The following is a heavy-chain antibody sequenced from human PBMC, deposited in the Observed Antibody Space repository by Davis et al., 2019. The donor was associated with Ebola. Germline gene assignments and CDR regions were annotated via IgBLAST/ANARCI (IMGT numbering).Heavy chain of an antibody. CDR2: ISSSGSTI. Sequence: GGSLRLSCAASGFTFSDYYMSWIRQAPGKGLEWVSYISSSGSTIYYAYSVKGRFTISRDNAKNSLYLQMNSLRAEDTAVYYCARAGRYCSSTSCYLAVWGQGTLVTVSS. CDR1: GFTFSDYY. D-gene: IGHD2-2*01. CDR3: ARAGRYCSSTSCYLAV. V-gene: IGHV3-11*01. J-gene: IGHJ4*02.